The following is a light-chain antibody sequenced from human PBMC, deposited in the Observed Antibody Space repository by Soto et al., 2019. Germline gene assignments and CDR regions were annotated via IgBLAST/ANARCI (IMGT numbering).Light chain of an antibody. CDR3: QQYNNWPIT. CDR1: QSVDTM. J-gene: IGKJ5*01. Sequence: ELVLTQSPVSLPVSAGEIVTLSCRASQSVDTMVAWYKQQPGQAPRLLIYGASTRATGIPARFSGSGSGTEFTLTISRLQSEDFAVYYCQQYNNWPITFGQGTRLEI. CDR2: GAS. V-gene: IGKV3-15*01.